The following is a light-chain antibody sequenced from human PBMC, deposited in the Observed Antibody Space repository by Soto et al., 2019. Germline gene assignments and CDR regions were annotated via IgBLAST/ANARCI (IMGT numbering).Light chain of an antibody. CDR1: QSLLHSNGYNY. Sequence: DIVMTQSPLSLPVTPGEPASISCRSSQSLLHSNGYNYLDWYLQKPGQSPQLLIYLGSNRASGVPDRFSSSGSGTDFTLKISRVEAEDVGVYYGMQALQTPRTFGQGTKVEIK. V-gene: IGKV2-28*01. CDR2: LGS. J-gene: IGKJ1*01. CDR3: MQALQTPRT.